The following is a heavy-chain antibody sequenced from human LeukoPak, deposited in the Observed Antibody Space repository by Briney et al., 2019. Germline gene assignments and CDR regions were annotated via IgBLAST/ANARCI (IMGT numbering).Heavy chain of an antibody. CDR2: MWYDGSNK. CDR3: ARGWLLWFREPLDY. CDR1: GFTFSSYG. V-gene: IGHV3-33*01. J-gene: IGHJ4*02. D-gene: IGHD3-10*01. Sequence: GGSLRLSCAASGFTFSSYGMHWVRQAPGKGLEWVAVMWYDGSNKYYADSVKGRFTISRDNSKNTLYLQMNSLRAEDTAVYYCARGWLLWFREPLDYWGQGTLVTVSS.